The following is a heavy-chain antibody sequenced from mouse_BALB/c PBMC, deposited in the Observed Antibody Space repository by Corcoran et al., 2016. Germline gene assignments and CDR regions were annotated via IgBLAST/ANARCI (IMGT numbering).Heavy chain of an antibody. J-gene: IGHJ4*01. CDR3: ARAKPYYAMDY. CDR1: GFNIKDTY. Sequence: EVQLQQSGAELVKPGASVKLSCTASGFNIKDTYMHWVKQRPEQGLEWIGRIDPANGNTKYDPKFPGKATITADTSSNTAYLRLSSLTSEDTAVYYCARAKPYYAMDYWGQGNSVTVSS. V-gene: IGHV14-3*02. CDR2: IDPANGNT.